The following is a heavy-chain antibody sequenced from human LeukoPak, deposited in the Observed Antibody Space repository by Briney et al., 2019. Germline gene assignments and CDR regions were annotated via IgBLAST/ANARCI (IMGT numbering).Heavy chain of an antibody. D-gene: IGHD5-24*01. CDR1: GFTFSNCA. Sequence: GGSLRLSCVTSGFTFSNCAMSWVRQAPGKGLEWVSTNHGASTYYAASVKGRFTISRDNSKNTLYLQMISLRAEDTAIYYCAKDQAGDGYNSMWGQGTRVTVSS. V-gene: IGHV3-23*01. CDR2: NHGAST. J-gene: IGHJ4*02. CDR3: AKDQAGDGYNSM.